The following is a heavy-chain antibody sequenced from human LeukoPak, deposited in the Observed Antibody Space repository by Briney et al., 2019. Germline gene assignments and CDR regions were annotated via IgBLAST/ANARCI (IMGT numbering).Heavy chain of an antibody. J-gene: IGHJ4*02. CDR1: GFTFSSYT. CDR3: TKSFGPVIAAAGAGTD. CDR2: ISWDGGST. Sequence: GGSLRLSCAASGFTFSSYTMHWVRQAPGKGLEWVSLISWDGGSTYYADSVKGRFTISRDNSKNTLYMQMNSLRAEDTAVYYCTKSFGPVIAAAGAGTDWGQGTLVTVS. D-gene: IGHD6-13*01. V-gene: IGHV3-23*01.